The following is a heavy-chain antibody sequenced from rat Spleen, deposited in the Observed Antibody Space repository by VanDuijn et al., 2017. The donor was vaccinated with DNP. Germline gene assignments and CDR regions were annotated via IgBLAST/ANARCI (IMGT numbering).Heavy chain of an antibody. V-gene: IGHV5-25*01. D-gene: IGHD1-6*01. J-gene: IGHJ2*01. CDR2: ISPSGGST. CDR1: GFTFSDYY. CDR3: ARHEDVYYGLRFDY. Sequence: EVQLVESGGGLVQPGRSLKLSCAASGFTFSDYYMAWVRQAPTGGLEWVASISPSGGSTYYRDSVKGRFTVSRDNAKSSLYLQMDSLRSEDTATYYCARHEDVYYGLRFDYWGQGVMVTVSS.